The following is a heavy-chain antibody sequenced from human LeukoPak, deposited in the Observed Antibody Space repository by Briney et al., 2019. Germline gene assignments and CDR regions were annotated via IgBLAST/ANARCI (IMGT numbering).Heavy chain of an antibody. D-gene: IGHD6-19*01. CDR1: GFTFSNAW. V-gene: IGHV3-15*01. CDR2: IKSKTDGGTT. J-gene: IGHJ4*02. Sequence: PGGSLRLSCAASGFTFSNAWMSWVRQAPGKGLEGVGRIKSKTDGGTTDYAAPVKGRFTISRDDSKNTLYLQMNSLKTEDTAVYYCTSSRSGWSLYYFDYWGQGTLVTVSS. CDR3: TSSRSGWSLYYFDY.